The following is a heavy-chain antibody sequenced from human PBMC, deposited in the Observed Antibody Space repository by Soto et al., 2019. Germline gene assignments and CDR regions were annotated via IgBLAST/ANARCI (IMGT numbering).Heavy chain of an antibody. Sequence: QVQLVQSGAEEKKPGASVKVSCKASGYTFTSYAMNWVRQAPGQRLEWMGWINAGNGNTKYSQKFQGRVTITRDTSASTAYMELSSLRSEDTAVYYCASNHLGTTTDGMDVWGQGNTVTVSS. V-gene: IGHV1-3*05. CDR3: ASNHLGTTTDGMDV. D-gene: IGHD1-7*01. CDR2: INAGNGNT. J-gene: IGHJ6*02. CDR1: GYTFTSYA.